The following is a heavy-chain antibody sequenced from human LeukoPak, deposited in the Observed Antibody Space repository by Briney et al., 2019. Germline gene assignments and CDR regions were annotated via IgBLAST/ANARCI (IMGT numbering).Heavy chain of an antibody. V-gene: IGHV3-30-3*02. J-gene: IGHJ4*02. Sequence: GGSLRLSCAASGFTFSSYAMHWVRQAPGKGLEWVAVISYDGSNKYYADSVKGRFTISRDNSKNTVYLQMNSLRAEDTALYYCAKPYYYGSGSSHFDYWGQGTLVTVSS. CDR2: ISYDGSNK. CDR3: AKPYYYGSGSSHFDY. CDR1: GFTFSSYA. D-gene: IGHD3-10*01.